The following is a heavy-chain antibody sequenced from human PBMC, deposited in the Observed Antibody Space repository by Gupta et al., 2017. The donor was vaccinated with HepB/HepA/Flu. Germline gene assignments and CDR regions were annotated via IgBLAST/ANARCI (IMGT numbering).Heavy chain of an antibody. Sequence: QVQLQESGPGLVKPSGTLSLTCAVSGDSIRSGNWWTWVRQAPGKGLEWIGEINHSGTTTYNPSLKSRVTMSVDTSTNHFSLKVTSVTAADTAMYYCSTRWPLDYWGQGAPVTVSS. CDR2: INHSGTT. D-gene: IGHD2-15*01. CDR1: GDSIRSGNW. J-gene: IGHJ4*02. CDR3: STRWPLDY. V-gene: IGHV4-4*02.